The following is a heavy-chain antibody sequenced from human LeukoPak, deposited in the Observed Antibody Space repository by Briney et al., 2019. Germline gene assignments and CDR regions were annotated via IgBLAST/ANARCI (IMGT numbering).Heavy chain of an antibody. Sequence: GASLRLSCAASGFTFSSYAMSWVRQAPGKGLEWVSAISGSGGSTYYADSVKGRFTISRDNSKNTLYLQMNSLRAEDTAVYYCATDRVNYYGSGTYYNAAFDIWGQGTMVTVSS. CDR2: ISGSGGST. CDR1: GFTFSSYA. CDR3: ATDRVNYYGSGTYYNAAFDI. D-gene: IGHD3-10*01. V-gene: IGHV3-23*01. J-gene: IGHJ3*02.